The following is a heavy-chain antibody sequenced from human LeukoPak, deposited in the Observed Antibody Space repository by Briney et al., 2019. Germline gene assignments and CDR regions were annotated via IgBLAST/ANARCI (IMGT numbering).Heavy chain of an antibody. CDR2: INHSGYT. V-gene: IGHV4-34*01. CDR3: TRAVAGHPD. D-gene: IGHD6-19*01. Sequence: PSETLSLTCAASGVPFSNYYWSWVRQSPSQGLEWIGEINHSGYTNYNPSLTSRVTMSIDPSKKQFSLRLTSVTAADAGVYYCTRAVAGHPDWGQGTLVTVSS. CDR1: GVPFSNYY. J-gene: IGHJ4*02.